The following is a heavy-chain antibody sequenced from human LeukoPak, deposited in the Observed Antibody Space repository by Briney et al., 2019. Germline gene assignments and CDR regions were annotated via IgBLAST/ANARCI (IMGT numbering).Heavy chain of an antibody. D-gene: IGHD3-9*01. J-gene: IGHJ6*03. V-gene: IGHV4-39*01. CDR2: IYYSGST. CDR1: GGSISSSSHY. Sequence: SETLSLTCTVSGGSISSSSHYWGWIRQPPGKGLEWIGSIYYSGSTYYNPSLKSRVTISVDTSKNQFSLKLSSVTAADTAVYYCARHRIYDILTGYYYMDVWGKGTTVTVSS. CDR3: ARHRIYDILTGYYYMDV.